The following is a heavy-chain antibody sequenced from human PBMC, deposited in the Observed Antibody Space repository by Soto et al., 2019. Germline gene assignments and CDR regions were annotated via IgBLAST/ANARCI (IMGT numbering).Heavy chain of an antibody. CDR2: ISSNSAYI. CDR3: TRDPSEGRVGNWFES. Sequence: GGSLRLSCAASGFTFRSFTMNWVRQAPGKGLEWVSTISSNSAYIYYTDALRGRFTISRDNAKNSLHLQMNSLRAEDTAVYYCTRDPSEGRVGNWFESWGQGTLVTVSS. J-gene: IGHJ5*01. CDR1: GFTFRSFT. D-gene: IGHD2-2*01. V-gene: IGHV3-21*01.